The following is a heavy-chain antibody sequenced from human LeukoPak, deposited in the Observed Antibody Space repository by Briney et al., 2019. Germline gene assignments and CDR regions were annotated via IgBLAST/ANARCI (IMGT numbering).Heavy chain of an antibody. CDR2: ISGSGGNT. J-gene: IGHJ6*02. Sequence: GGSLRLSCAASGFTFSTYAVKWVRQAPGKGLEWVSTISGSGGNTYYADSVKGRFTISRDNSKNTLYLQMNSLRAEDTAVYYCAKTSGGTVTTKYYYYGMDVWGQGTTVTVSS. V-gene: IGHV3-23*01. CDR1: GFTFSTYA. CDR3: AKTSGGTVTTKYYYYGMDV. D-gene: IGHD4-4*01.